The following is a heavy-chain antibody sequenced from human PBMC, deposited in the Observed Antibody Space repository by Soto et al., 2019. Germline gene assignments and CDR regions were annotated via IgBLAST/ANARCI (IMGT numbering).Heavy chain of an antibody. CDR2: ISGSGGTT. D-gene: IGHD6-13*01. J-gene: IGHJ1*01. CDR3: AKDQAAAGTISRYFQH. V-gene: IGHV3-23*01. CDR1: GFSFSTYA. Sequence: EVQLLESGGGLVQPEGSLRLSCAASGFSFSTYAMSWVRQAPGKGLEWVSGISGSGGTTYYADSVKGRFTISRDNSKNTLYLQVNSLRAEDKDVYYCAKDQAAAGTISRYFQHWGQGTLVTVSS.